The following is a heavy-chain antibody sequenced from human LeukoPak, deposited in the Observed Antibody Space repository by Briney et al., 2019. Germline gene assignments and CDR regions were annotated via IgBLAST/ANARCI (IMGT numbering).Heavy chain of an antibody. CDR1: GDSISSSNYY. V-gene: IGHV4-39*07. D-gene: IGHD1-1*01. CDR3: ARSRRRMQSWVSFDD. Sequence: KTSETLSLTCTVSGDSISSSNYYWGWIRQPPGKGLEWIGSIYYSGRTFYNPSLKSRLTMSLDTSKNQFSLKLNFVTAADTAVYYCARSRRRMQSWVSFDDWGQGTLVTVPS. J-gene: IGHJ4*02. CDR2: IYYSGRT.